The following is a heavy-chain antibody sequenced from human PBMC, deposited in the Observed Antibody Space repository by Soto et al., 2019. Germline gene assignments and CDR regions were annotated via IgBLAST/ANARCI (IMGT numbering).Heavy chain of an antibody. D-gene: IGHD2-2*01. Sequence: PGGSLRLSCAASGFTLSSYAMTWVRQAPGKGLEWVSSIGSSEDSTDYADSVKGRFIVFRDISKNTLSLQMNSLRAEDTALYYCAKPYEAISTSWWLHFDSWGQGALVTVSS. CDR1: GFTLSSYA. J-gene: IGHJ4*02. V-gene: IGHV3-23*01. CDR2: IGSSEDST. CDR3: AKPYEAISTSWWLHFDS.